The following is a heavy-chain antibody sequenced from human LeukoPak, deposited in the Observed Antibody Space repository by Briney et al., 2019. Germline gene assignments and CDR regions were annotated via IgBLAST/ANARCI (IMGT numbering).Heavy chain of an antibody. Sequence: TSETLSLTCTVSGGSISSYYWSWIRQPAGKGLEWIGRIYTSGSTNYNPSLTSRVTMSVDTSKNQFSLKLSSVTAADTAVYYCARDQGYYDFWSANYDAFDIWGQGTMVSVSS. CDR2: IYTSGST. CDR3: ARDQGYYDFWSANYDAFDI. D-gene: IGHD3-3*01. CDR1: GGSISSYY. V-gene: IGHV4-4*07. J-gene: IGHJ3*02.